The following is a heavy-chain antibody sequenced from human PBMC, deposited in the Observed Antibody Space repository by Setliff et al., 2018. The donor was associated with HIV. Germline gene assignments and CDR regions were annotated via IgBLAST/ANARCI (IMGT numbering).Heavy chain of an antibody. Sequence: GGSLRLSCAASGFTFTGTWMAWVRQAPGKGPEWVANIKQDGTEKHYMDSVKGRFTISRDNADRSTYLQMNSLRVEDTAVYYCVRDSVPDWYFDLWGRGTLVTVSS. J-gene: IGHJ2*01. CDR1: GFTFTGTW. CDR3: VRDSVPDWYFDL. CDR2: IKQDGTEK. V-gene: IGHV3-7*01.